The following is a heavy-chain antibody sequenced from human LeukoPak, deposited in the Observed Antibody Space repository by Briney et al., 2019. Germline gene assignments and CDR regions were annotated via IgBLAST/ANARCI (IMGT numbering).Heavy chain of an antibody. CDR2: ISGYNGNT. D-gene: IGHD6-13*01. CDR3: ARGRYSSSWHFDY. Sequence: GASVKVSCKASGYTFSSYGISWVRQAPGQGLEWMGWISGYNGNTHYAQKVQGRVTMTTDTSTTTAYMELRSLRSEDTAVYYCARGRYSSSWHFDYWGQGTLVTVSS. V-gene: IGHV1-18*01. J-gene: IGHJ4*02. CDR1: GYTFSSYG.